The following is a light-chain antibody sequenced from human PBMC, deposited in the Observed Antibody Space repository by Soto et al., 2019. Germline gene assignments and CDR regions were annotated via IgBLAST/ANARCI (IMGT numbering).Light chain of an antibody. CDR2: EVS. CDR3: SSYAGSNIVV. Sequence: QPALTQPPSASGSPGQSVTISCTETSSDVGGYNFVSWYQQHPGKAPKLMIYEVSERPSGVPDRFSGSKSGNTASLTVSGLQAEDEADYYCSSYAGSNIVVFGGGTQLTVL. J-gene: IGLJ2*01. CDR1: SSDVGGYNF. V-gene: IGLV2-8*01.